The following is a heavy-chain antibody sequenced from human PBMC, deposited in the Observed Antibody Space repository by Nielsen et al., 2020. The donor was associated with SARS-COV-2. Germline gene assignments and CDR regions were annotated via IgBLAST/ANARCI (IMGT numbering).Heavy chain of an antibody. D-gene: IGHD3-22*01. Sequence: GESLKISCAASGFTFSDHYMNWIRQAPGKGPEWIAYISGSSADTNYADSVKGRFIISRDNTKNSLYLQMNSLRAEDTAVYYCARDSTYYYDSSGYLDYWGQGTLVTVSS. CDR1: GFTFSDHY. V-gene: IGHV3-11*05. J-gene: IGHJ4*02. CDR2: ISGSSADT. CDR3: ARDSTYYYDSSGYLDY.